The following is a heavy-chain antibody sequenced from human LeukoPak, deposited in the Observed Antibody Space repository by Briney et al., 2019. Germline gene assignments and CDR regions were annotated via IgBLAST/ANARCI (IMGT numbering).Heavy chain of an antibody. D-gene: IGHD3-10*01. CDR1: GGSISIYY. V-gene: IGHV4-59*12. CDR2: IYNSGST. J-gene: IGHJ4*02. Sequence: SETLSLTCTVSGGSISIYYWSWIRQPPGKGLEWIGYIYNSGSTNYNPSLKSRVTISVDTSKNQFSLKLSSVTAADTAVYYCARVQSYYGSGSYYTKTSPFDYWGQGTLVTVSS. CDR3: ARVQSYYGSGSYYTKTSPFDY.